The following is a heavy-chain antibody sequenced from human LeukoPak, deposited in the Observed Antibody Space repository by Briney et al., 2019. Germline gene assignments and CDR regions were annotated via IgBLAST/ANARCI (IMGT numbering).Heavy chain of an antibody. CDR1: GFTFSNYM. J-gene: IGHJ4*02. CDR2: IKSDGITI. Sequence: GGSLRLSCAASGFTFSNYMMHWVRQAPGKGLVWVSRIKSDGITITYADSVKGRFIISRDNAKNTLYLQMNSLRAEDTAVYYCARDQEGFDYWGQGTVVTVSS. CDR3: ARDQEGFDY. V-gene: IGHV3-74*01.